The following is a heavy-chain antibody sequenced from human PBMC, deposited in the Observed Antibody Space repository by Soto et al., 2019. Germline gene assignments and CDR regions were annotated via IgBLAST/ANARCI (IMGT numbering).Heavy chain of an antibody. D-gene: IGHD2-8*01. CDR1: GLTFNNAW. J-gene: IGHJ3*02. CDR3: TTDAQWGI. V-gene: IGHV3-15*07. Sequence: GGSLRLSCAASGLTFNNAWMNWVRQAPGKGLEWVGRIKSKNDSGATEYSAPVKDRFTISRDDSKNTLYLQMDSLKTEDTAVYYCTTDAQWGIWGQGTMVTVSS. CDR2: IKSKNDSGAT.